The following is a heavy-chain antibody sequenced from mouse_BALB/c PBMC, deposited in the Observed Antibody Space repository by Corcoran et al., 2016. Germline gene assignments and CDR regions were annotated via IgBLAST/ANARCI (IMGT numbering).Heavy chain of an antibody. V-gene: IGHV4-1*02. CDR3: ARRGTGTFAY. CDR2: INPDSSTI. CDR1: GSEFSRYW. Sequence: EVKLLESGGSLVQPGGSLKLSCAASGSEFSRYWLSWVRQAPGKGLEWIGEINPDSSTINYTQSLKDKFIIAIYNATNTLYLQMSKVRAEDTALYYCARRGTGTFAYWGQGTLVTVSA. J-gene: IGHJ3*01. D-gene: IGHD4-1*01.